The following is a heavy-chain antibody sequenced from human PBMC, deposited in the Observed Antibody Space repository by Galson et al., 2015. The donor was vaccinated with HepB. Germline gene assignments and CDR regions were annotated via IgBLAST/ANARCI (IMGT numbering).Heavy chain of an antibody. V-gene: IGHV3-9*01. CDR1: RFTFDDYP. CDR2: ISWNSGSI. J-gene: IGHJ2*01. D-gene: IGHD4-17*01. Sequence: SLRLSCAASRFTFDDYPMHWVRQPPGKGLEWVSGISWNSGSIGYADSVKGRFTISRDNAKNSLYLQMNSLRAEDTALYHCAKDNRPEYGDYDWYFDLRGRGTLVTVSS. CDR3: AKDNRPEYGDYDWYFDL.